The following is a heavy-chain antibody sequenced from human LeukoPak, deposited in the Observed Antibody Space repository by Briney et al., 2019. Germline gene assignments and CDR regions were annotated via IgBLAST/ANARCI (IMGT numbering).Heavy chain of an antibody. J-gene: IGHJ4*02. CDR1: GFTFSSYS. CDR2: ISSSSSYI. V-gene: IGHV3-21*04. Sequence: GGSLRLSCAASGFTFSSYSMNWVRQAPGKGLEWVSSISSSSSYIYYADSVKGRFTISRDNAKNSLYLQMNSLRAEDTAVYYCARDLGLSREEFDYWGQGTLVTVSS. CDR3: ARDLGLSREEFDY. D-gene: IGHD2/OR15-2a*01.